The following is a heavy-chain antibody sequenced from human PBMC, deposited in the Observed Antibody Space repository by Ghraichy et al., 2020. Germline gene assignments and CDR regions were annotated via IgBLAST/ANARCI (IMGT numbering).Heavy chain of an antibody. V-gene: IGHV3-33*01. J-gene: IGHJ3*02. CDR3: AREGGGGYDNDAFDI. CDR2: IWYDGSNK. Sequence: GGSLRLSCAASGFTFSSYGMHWVRQAPGKGLEWVAVIWYDGSNKYYADSVKGRFTISRDNSKNTLYLQMNSLRAEDTAVYYCAREGGGGYDNDAFDIWGXXXMVTXSS. CDR1: GFTFSSYG. D-gene: IGHD5-12*01.